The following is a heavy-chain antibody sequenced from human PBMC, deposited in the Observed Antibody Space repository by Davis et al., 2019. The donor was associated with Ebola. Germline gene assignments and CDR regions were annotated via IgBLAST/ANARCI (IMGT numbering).Heavy chain of an antibody. CDR2: IYHSGST. D-gene: IGHD5-18*01. Sequence: PSETLSLTCTVSDYSISSGFYWGWIRQPPGKGLEWIGSIYHSGSTYHNPSLKSRVTISVDTSKNQFSLQLNSVTPEDTALYYCARGWLRGGLDVWGEGTTVIVSS. J-gene: IGHJ6*04. CDR3: ARGWLRGGLDV. CDR1: DYSISSGFY. V-gene: IGHV4-38-2*02.